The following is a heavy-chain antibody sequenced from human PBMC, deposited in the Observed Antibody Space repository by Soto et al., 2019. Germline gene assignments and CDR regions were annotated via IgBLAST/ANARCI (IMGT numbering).Heavy chain of an antibody. CDR3: VRYSEDKGSNS. CDR1: GGTFSSYR. CDR2: IVPIRRTA. V-gene: IGHV1-69*13. J-gene: IGHJ4*01. Sequence: SVKVSCKASGGTFSSYRINWVRQAPGQGLEWVGGIVPIRRTADYAQTFQGRVSITADESARTSYMELRSLRSQDTAVYYCVRYSEDKGSNSWGQGXLVTVYS. D-gene: IGHD2-21*01.